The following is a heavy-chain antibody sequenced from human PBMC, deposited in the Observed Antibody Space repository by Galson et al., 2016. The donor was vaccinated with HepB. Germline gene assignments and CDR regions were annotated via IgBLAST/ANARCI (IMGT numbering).Heavy chain of an antibody. J-gene: IGHJ4*02. Sequence: QSGAEVKKPGESLKISCKGSGYSFTTYWIGWVRQMPGKGLEWMGMIYPGDSDTRYSPSFQSQVTISADQSINTAYLQWSSLKASDTAMYYCARTVSIAAAGGADYWGQGTLVTVSS. V-gene: IGHV5-51*01. D-gene: IGHD6-13*01. CDR2: IYPGDSDT. CDR3: ARTVSIAAAGGADY. CDR1: GYSFTTYW.